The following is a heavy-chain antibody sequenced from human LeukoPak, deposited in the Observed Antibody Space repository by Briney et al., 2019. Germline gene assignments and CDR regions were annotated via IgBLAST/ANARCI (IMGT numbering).Heavy chain of an antibody. Sequence: GASVKVSCKASGYTFTGYYMHWVRQAPGQGLEWMGWINPNSGGTNYAQKFQGRVTMTRDTSISTAYMELSRLRSDDTAVYYCARDVDIVVGATMVYWGQGTLVTVSS. J-gene: IGHJ4*02. D-gene: IGHD1-26*01. CDR2: INPNSGGT. V-gene: IGHV1-2*02. CDR3: ARDVDIVVGATMVY. CDR1: GYTFTGYY.